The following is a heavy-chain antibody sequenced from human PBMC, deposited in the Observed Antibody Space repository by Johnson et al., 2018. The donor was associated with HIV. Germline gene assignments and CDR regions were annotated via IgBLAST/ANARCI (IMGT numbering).Heavy chain of an antibody. CDR1: GFTFSNYA. V-gene: IGHV3-33*03. Sequence: QVQLVESGGGVVQPGRSLRLSCAASGFTFSNYAMHWVRQAPGKGLEWVAVIWYDGSNNYYADSVKGRFTISRDNSKNTLYLQMTSLRQDDTGVYWCYCTDHVGAGSESKGTFDVWGQGTMVTVSS. CDR2: IWYDGSNN. CDR3: YCTDHVGAGSESKGTFDV. D-gene: IGHD3-10*01. J-gene: IGHJ3*01.